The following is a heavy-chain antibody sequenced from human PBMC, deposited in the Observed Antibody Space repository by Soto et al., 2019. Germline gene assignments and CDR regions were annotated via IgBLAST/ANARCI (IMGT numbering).Heavy chain of an antibody. V-gene: IGHV6-1*01. CDR2: TYYRSKWYN. CDR3: ARVVVPAATLHYYYYYMDV. CDR1: GDSVSSNSAA. J-gene: IGHJ6*03. Sequence: PSQTLSLTCAISGDSVSSNSAAWNWIRQSPSRGLEWLGRTYYRSKWYNDYAVSVKSRITINPDTSKNQFSLQLNSVTPEDTAVYYCARVVVPAATLHYYYYYMDVWGKGTTVTVSS. D-gene: IGHD2-2*01.